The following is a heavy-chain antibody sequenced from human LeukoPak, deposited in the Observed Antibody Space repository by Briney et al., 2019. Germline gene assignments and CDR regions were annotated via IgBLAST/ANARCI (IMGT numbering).Heavy chain of an antibody. CDR1: GFTFSSYD. V-gene: IGHV3-13*04. D-gene: IGHD3-10*01. Sequence: VGSLRLSCAAVGFTFSSYDMKWVGQGTVKCLEWVSAIGTAGDTYYPGSVKGRFTTSRENAKNSLYLQMNSLRVGDTAVYYCARGRGWGTFDIWGQGTMVTVSS. CDR2: IGTAGDT. J-gene: IGHJ3*02. CDR3: ARGRGWGTFDI.